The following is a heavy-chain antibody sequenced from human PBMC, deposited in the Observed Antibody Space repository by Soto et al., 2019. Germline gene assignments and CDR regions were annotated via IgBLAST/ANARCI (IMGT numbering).Heavy chain of an antibody. CDR1: GFTFSSYG. CDR3: ARDSNLTPLTPSLGYCSGGSCYPSHAFDI. D-gene: IGHD2-15*01. Sequence: PGGSLRLSCAASGFTFSSYGMHWVRQAPGKGLEWVAVIWYDGSNKYYADSVKGRFTISRDNSKNTLYLQMNSLRAEDTAVYYCARDSNLTPLTPSLGYCSGGSCYPSHAFDIWGQGTMVTVSS. V-gene: IGHV3-33*01. CDR2: IWYDGSNK. J-gene: IGHJ3*02.